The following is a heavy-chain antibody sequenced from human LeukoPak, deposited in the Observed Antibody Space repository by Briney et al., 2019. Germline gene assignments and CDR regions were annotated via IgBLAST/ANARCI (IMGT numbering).Heavy chain of an antibody. CDR1: GYSISSGYY. Sequence: PSETLSLTCAVSGYSISSGYYWGWIQQTPGKGLEWIGSIHHSGFTNYNPSLKSRVTISIDTSKNQFSLKLSSVTAADTAVYYCAWKYYFDSSGYFYVDSWGQGTLVTVSS. CDR2: IHHSGFT. J-gene: IGHJ4*02. V-gene: IGHV4-38-2*01. CDR3: AWKYYFDSSGYFYVDS. D-gene: IGHD3-22*01.